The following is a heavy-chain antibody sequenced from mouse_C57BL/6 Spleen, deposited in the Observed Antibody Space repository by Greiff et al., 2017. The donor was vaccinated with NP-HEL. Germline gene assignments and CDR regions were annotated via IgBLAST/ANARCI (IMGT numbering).Heavy chain of an antibody. CDR2: ISSGGSYT. CDR1: GFTFSSYG. D-gene: IGHD2-2*01. Sequence: EVKVVESGGDLVKPGGSLKLSCAASGFTFSSYGMSWVRQTPDKRLEWVATISSGGSYTYYPDSVKGRFTISRDNAKNTLYLQMSSLKSEDTAMYYCARRVLSTMVTEGFAYWGQGTLVTVSA. CDR3: ARRVLSTMVTEGFAY. V-gene: IGHV5-6*02. J-gene: IGHJ3*01.